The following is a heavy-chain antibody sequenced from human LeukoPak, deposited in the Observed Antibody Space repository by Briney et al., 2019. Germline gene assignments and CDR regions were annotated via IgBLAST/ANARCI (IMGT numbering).Heavy chain of an antibody. CDR3: ARVRGYCSSGSCGMDV. CDR2: IYHSGST. Sequence: PSETLSLTCAVSGGSISSSNWWSWVRQPPGKGLEWIGEIYHSGSTNYKPSLKSRVTISVDTSKNSFSLKLSSVTAADTAVYYCARVRGYCSSGSCGMDVWGQGTTVTVSS. J-gene: IGHJ6*02. V-gene: IGHV4-4*02. CDR1: GGSISSSNW. D-gene: IGHD2-15*01.